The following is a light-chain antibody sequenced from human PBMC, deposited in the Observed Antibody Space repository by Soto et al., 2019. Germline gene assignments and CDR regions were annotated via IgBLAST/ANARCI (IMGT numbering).Light chain of an antibody. CDR3: QTWGTGTGV. J-gene: IGLJ3*02. V-gene: IGLV4-69*01. CDR2: LNSDGSH. Sequence: QPVLTQSPSASASLGASVKLTCTLSSGHSSYGIAWHQQQPEKGPRYLMKLNSDGSHSKGDGIPDRFSGSSSGAERYLTISSLQSEDEADYYCQTWGTGTGVFGGGTKLTVL. CDR1: SGHSSYG.